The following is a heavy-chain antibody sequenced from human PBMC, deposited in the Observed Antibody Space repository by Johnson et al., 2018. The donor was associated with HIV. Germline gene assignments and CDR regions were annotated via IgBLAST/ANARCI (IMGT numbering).Heavy chain of an antibody. CDR2: TSYDGSNT. CDR3: ASRLTGYSRSWHAFDI. CDR1: GYTFSSYA. V-gene: IGHV3-30*04. D-gene: IGHD6-13*01. Sequence: QVQLVESGGGVVQPGRSLRLSCAASGYTFSSYAMHWVRQAPGKGLEWVTVTSYDGSNTYSGDSVKGRFTISSDNAKNTLYLQMNSLSAEDTAVYYCASRLTGYSRSWHAFDIWGQGTMVTVSS. J-gene: IGHJ3*02.